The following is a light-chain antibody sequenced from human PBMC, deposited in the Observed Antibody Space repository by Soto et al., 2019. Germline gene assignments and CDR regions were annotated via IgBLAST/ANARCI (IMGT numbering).Light chain of an antibody. J-gene: IGKJ1*01. V-gene: IGKV1-5*03. CDR3: QHYNSYSEA. CDR1: QTISSW. CDR2: KAS. Sequence: DLQIAQSPSTMSGYVRYRGTITFRSSQTISSWLAWYQQKPGKAPKLLIYKASTLKSGVPSRFSGSGSGTEFTLTISSLQPDDFATYYCQHYNSYSEAFGQGTKVDIK.